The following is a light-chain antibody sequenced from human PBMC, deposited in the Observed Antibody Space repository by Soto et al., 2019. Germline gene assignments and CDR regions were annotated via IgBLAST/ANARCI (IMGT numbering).Light chain of an antibody. CDR1: SNDVGRFNY. J-gene: IGLJ1*01. V-gene: IGLV2-8*01. CDR3: SSFVHGTSYV. CDR2: DVT. Sequence: QSALTQAPSASGSPGQSVTISCAGTSNDVGRFNYVSWYQHHPGKAPKLIIYDVTKRPSGVPDRFSGSKSGNTAYLTVSGLLAEDEADYFCSSFVHGTSYVFGTGTKLTVL.